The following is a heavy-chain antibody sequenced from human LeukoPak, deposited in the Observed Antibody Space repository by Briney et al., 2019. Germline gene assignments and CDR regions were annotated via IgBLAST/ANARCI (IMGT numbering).Heavy chain of an antibody. CDR3: ARGLGSGSYFGY. V-gene: IGHV4-34*01. CDR2: INRDGRT. CDR1: GGSFSGYY. J-gene: IGHJ4*02. D-gene: IGHD3-10*01. Sequence: PSETLSLTCAVYGGSFSGYYWTWIRQPPGKGLEWIGEINRDGRTYYNPSLQSRVTISLDTSKNQFSLKLNSLTAADTAVYYCARGLGSGSYFGYWGQGTLVTVSS.